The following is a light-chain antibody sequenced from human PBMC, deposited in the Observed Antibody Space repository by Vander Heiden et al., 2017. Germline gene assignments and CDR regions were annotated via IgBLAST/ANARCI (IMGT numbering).Light chain of an antibody. V-gene: IGLV10-54*04. Sequence: QAGPTQPPSVSKDLRQTATLTCTGNNNNVGFQGAAWLQHHQGHPPRLLSYRDYNRPSGISERFSASRSGSTASLTITGLQPEDEADYYCSAWDSSLNAVVFGGGTKLTVL. J-gene: IGLJ2*01. CDR3: SAWDSSLNAVV. CDR1: NNNVGFQG. CDR2: RDY.